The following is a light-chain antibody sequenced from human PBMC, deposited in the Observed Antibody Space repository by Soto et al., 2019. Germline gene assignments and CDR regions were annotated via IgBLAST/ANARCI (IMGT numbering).Light chain of an antibody. J-gene: IGKJ1*01. CDR2: GTS. CDR3: QQYGRPPQT. Sequence: EIVLTRSPGTLSVSPGERATLSCRASQSVRSNCLAWYQHKPGQAPRLLIYGTSSRATDIPDRFTGSGSGTDFTLTISRLEPEDFAVYSCQQYGRPPQTFGQGTKVDIK. V-gene: IGKV3-20*01. CDR1: QSVRSNC.